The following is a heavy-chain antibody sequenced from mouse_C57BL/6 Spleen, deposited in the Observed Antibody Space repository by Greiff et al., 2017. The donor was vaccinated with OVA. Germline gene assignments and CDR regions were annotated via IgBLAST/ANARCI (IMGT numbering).Heavy chain of an antibody. CDR3: ARGDYYGSSIWYFDV. V-gene: IGHV1-55*01. CDR1: GYTFTSYW. Sequence: QVQLQQPGAELVKPGASVKMSCKASGYTFTSYWITWVKQRPGQGLEWIGDIYPGSGSTNYTEKVKSKATLTVDTSSSTAYMQLSSLTSEDSAVYSCARGDYYGSSIWYFDVWGTGTTVTVSS. D-gene: IGHD1-1*01. CDR2: IYPGSGST. J-gene: IGHJ1*03.